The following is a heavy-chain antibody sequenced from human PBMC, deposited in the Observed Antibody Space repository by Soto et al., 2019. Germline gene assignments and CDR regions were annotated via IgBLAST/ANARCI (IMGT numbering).Heavy chain of an antibody. CDR3: AKDLWELFTNHNFDY. CDR1: VFTFSSYG. J-gene: IGHJ4*02. Sequence: QVQLVESGGGVVQPGRSLRLSCAASVFTFSSYGMHWVRQAPGKGLEWVAVISYDGSNKYYADSVKGRFTISRDNSKNTLYLQMNSLRAEDTAVYYCAKDLWELFTNHNFDYWGQGTLVTVSS. V-gene: IGHV3-30*18. D-gene: IGHD1-26*01. CDR2: ISYDGSNK.